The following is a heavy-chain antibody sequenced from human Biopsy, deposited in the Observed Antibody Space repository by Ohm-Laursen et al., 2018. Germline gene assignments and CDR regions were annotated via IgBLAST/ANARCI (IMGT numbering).Heavy chain of an antibody. J-gene: IGHJ4*02. Sequence: SLRLSCAASGFTFSYHGMHWVRQAPGKGLEWVAVISYDGRNQFYADSVKGRFTISRDNSKKTLHLQMNSLTGGDTAVYYCARAYPPPGRRLVVVAGDFDCWGQGTQVTVSS. CDR2: ISYDGRNQ. CDR3: ARAYPPPGRRLVVVAGDFDC. V-gene: IGHV3-30*03. D-gene: IGHD2-15*01. CDR1: GFTFSYHG.